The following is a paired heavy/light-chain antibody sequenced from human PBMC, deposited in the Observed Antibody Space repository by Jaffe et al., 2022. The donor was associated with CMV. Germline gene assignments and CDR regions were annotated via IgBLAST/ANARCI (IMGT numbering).Light chain of an antibody. V-gene: IGLV1-47*01. J-gene: IGLJ3*02. Sequence: QSVLTQPPSASGTPGQRVTISCSGSSSNIGSNYVYWYQQLPGTAPKLLIYRNNQRPSGVPDRFSGSKSGTSASLAISGLRSEDEADYYCAAWDDSLSGPRVFGGGTKLTVL. CDR3: AAWDDSLSGPRV. CDR1: SSNIGSNY. CDR2: RNN.
Heavy chain of an antibody. CDR3: TTEDRFGELFSTLNWFDP. D-gene: IGHD3-10*01. V-gene: IGHV3-15*01. CDR2: IKSKTDGGTT. CDR1: GFTFSNAW. J-gene: IGHJ5*02. Sequence: EVQLVESGGGLVKPGGSLRLSCAASGFTFSNAWMSWVRQAPGKGLEWVGRIKSKTDGGTTDYAAPVKGRFTISRDDSKNTLYLQMNSLKTEDTAVYYCTTEDRFGELFSTLNWFDPWGQGTLVTVSS.